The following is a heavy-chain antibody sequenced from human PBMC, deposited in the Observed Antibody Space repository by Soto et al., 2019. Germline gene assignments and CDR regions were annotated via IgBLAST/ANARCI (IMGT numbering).Heavy chain of an antibody. CDR3: ARELPPDL. J-gene: IGHJ5*02. CDR2: IWSAGLT. D-gene: IGHD2-15*01. V-gene: IGHV3-53*01. Sequence: TGGSLRLSCAASEFTVSSKYMNWVRQAPGKGLEWVSIIWSAGLTYYADSVRGRFTISRDISKNILFLQMNNLRAEDSAIYYCARELPPDLWGQGTLVTVSS. CDR1: EFTVSSKY.